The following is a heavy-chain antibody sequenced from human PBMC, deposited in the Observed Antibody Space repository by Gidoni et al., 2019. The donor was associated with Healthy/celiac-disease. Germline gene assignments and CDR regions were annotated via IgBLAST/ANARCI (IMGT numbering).Heavy chain of an antibody. J-gene: IGHJ6*02. Sequence: EVQLLESGGGLVQPGGSLRLSCAASAFTFSRHGMRWVRPAPGKGPEWVSAISGSGGSTYYADSVKGRFTISRDNSKNTLYLQMNSLRAEDTAVYYCAKGRQPYYYYYGMDVWGQGTTVTVSS. CDR1: AFTFSRHG. CDR2: ISGSGGST. CDR3: AKGRQPYYYYYGMDV. V-gene: IGHV3-23*01.